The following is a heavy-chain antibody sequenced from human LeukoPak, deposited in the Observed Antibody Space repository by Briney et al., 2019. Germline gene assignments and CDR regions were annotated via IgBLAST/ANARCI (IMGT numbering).Heavy chain of an antibody. CDR3: ARESADRSAAAPSILTYYYYYGMDV. Sequence: SETLSLTCTVSGGSISSYYWSWIRQPPGKGLEWIGYIYYSGSTNYNPSLKSRVTISVDTSKNQFSLKLSSVTAADTAVYYCARESADRSAAAPSILTYYYYYGMDVWGQGTTVTVSS. J-gene: IGHJ6*02. CDR2: IYYSGST. CDR1: GGSISSYY. V-gene: IGHV4-59*01. D-gene: IGHD6-13*01.